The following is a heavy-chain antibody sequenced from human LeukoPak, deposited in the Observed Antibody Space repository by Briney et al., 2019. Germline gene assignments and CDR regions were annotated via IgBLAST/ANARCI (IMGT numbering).Heavy chain of an antibody. CDR3: ARDEDGYDYFY. V-gene: IGHV1-69*10. CDR2: IIPILGTA. Sequence: SVKVSCKASVGTFSSYAISWVRQAPGQGLEWMGGIIPILGTANYAQKIQGRVTLTADKSTSTAYMELSSLRSEDTAVYYCARDEDGYDYFYWGQGTLVTVSS. J-gene: IGHJ4*02. D-gene: IGHD5-12*01. CDR1: VGTFSSYA.